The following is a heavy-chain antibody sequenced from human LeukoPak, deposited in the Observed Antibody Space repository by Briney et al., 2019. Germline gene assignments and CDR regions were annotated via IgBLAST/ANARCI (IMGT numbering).Heavy chain of an antibody. J-gene: IGHJ5*02. D-gene: IGHD3-22*01. V-gene: IGHV4-59*12. CDR3: ARGYRITMIVVVIKNWFDP. CDR1: GGSISSYY. Sequence: SETLSLTCTVSGGSISSYYWSWIRQPPGKGLEWIGYIYYTGSTNYNPSLKSRVTISVDTSKNQFSLKLSSVTAADTAVYYCARGYRITMIVVVIKNWFDPWGQGTLVTVSS. CDR2: IYYTGST.